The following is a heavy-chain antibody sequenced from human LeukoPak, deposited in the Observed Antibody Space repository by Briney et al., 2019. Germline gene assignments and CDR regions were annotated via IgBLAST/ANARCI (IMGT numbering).Heavy chain of an antibody. CDR1: GGSISSSSYY. CDR2: IYYSGST. Sequence: SETLSLTCTVSGGSISSSSYYWGWIRQPPGKGLEWIGSIYYSGSTYYNPSLKSRITMSVDTSKNQFSLKLSSLTAADTAVYYCARAPLDCTGGTCYSSGWFDPWGQGTLVTVSS. V-gene: IGHV4-39*07. CDR3: ARAPLDCTGGTCYSSGWFDP. D-gene: IGHD2-15*01. J-gene: IGHJ5*02.